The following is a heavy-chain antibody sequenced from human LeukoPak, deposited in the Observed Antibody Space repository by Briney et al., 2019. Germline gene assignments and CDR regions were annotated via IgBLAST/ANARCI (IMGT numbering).Heavy chain of an antibody. Sequence: SETLSLTCSVSGGSITSTTSYWAWIRQTPGKGLEWIGSIYHSGSTYYSPSLRSRITIPVDTSRNQFSLKLSSVTAADTAVYYCARAEISGWLDYWGQGTLVTVSS. CDR3: ARAEISGWLDY. CDR1: GGSITSTTSY. V-gene: IGHV4-39*01. D-gene: IGHD6-19*01. J-gene: IGHJ4*02. CDR2: IYHSGST.